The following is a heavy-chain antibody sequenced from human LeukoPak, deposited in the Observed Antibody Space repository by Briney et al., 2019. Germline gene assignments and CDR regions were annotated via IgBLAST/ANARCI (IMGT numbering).Heavy chain of an antibody. J-gene: IGHJ1*01. CDR3: AKGCLGGGNCFFFQH. CDR1: GFTFDNYG. D-gene: IGHD2-15*01. Sequence: GRSLRLPCAASGFTFDNYGMHWVRQAPGKGLEWVADISSDGATQYYADSVKGRFTISRDNSKNTLNLQMNSLRPGDTAVYYCAKGCLGGGNCFFFQHWGQGTLVTVSS. CDR2: ISSDGATQ. V-gene: IGHV3-30*18.